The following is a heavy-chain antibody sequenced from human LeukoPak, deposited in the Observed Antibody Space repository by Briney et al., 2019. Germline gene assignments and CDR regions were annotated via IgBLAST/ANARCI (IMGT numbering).Heavy chain of an antibody. CDR1: GFTFSSYW. Sequence: GGSLRLSCAASGFTFSSYWMSWVRQAPGKGLEWVANIKQDGSEKYYVDSVKGRFTIPRDNAKNSLYLQMNSLRAEDTAVYYCAELGITMIGGVWGKGTTVTISS. J-gene: IGHJ6*04. CDR2: IKQDGSEK. CDR3: AELGITMIGGV. D-gene: IGHD3-10*02. V-gene: IGHV3-7*01.